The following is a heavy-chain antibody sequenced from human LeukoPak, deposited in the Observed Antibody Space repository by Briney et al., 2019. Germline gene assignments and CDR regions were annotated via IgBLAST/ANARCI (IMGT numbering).Heavy chain of an antibody. CDR2: ITTDGRST. Sequence: PGGSLRLSCAASGFTVSSNYMSWVRQAPGKGLERVSAITTDGRSTYYADSVKGRFTISRDNSKNTLYLQMNSLRAEDTALYYCAKGSSTTCPCYRDYWGQGTLVTVSS. CDR1: GFTVSSNY. V-gene: IGHV3-53*01. D-gene: IGHD2-2*01. J-gene: IGHJ4*02. CDR3: AKGSSTTCPCYRDY.